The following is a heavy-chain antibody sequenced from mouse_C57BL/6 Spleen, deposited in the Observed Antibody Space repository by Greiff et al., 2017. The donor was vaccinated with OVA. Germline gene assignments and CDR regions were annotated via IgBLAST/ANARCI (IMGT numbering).Heavy chain of an antibody. Sequence: EVMLVESGGGLVKPGGSLKLSCAASGFTFSSYAMSWVRQTPEKRLEWVATISDGGSYTYYPDNVKGRFTISRDNAKNNLYLQMSHLKSEDTAIYYCARVVTFFDYWGQGTTLTVSS. V-gene: IGHV5-4*03. D-gene: IGHD2-13*01. CDR1: GFTFSSYA. CDR2: ISDGGSYT. J-gene: IGHJ2*01. CDR3: ARVVTFFDY.